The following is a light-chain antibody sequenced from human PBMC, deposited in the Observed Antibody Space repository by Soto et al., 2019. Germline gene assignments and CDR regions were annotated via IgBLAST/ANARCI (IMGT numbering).Light chain of an antibody. CDR2: LGS. CDR1: QSLLHSNGYNY. Sequence: DIVMTQSPLSLPVTPGEPASISCRSSQSLLHSNGYNYLDWYLQKPGQSPQLLIYLGSNRAPGVPDRFSGRGSGTDFTLKISRVEAEDVGVYYCMQALQRGTFGQGTKVEIK. CDR3: MQALQRGT. V-gene: IGKV2-28*01. J-gene: IGKJ1*01.